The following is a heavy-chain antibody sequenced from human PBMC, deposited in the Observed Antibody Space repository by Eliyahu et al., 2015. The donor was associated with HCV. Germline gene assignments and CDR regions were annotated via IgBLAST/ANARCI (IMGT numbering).Heavy chain of an antibody. J-gene: IGHJ5*02. CDR2: IHYXGST. CDR1: GXSXXXYS. D-gene: IGHD6-19*01. Sequence: QVQLQESGPGLVKPSETLSLTCXXSGXSXXXYSWXXXRQPPGKGLEWIGYIHYXGSTNYNPSLKSRVTISLDTSKNQFSLNLTSVTAADTAMYYCASGGGGIAVTGTGGWFDPWGQGTLVTVSS. V-gene: IGHV4-59*01. CDR3: ASGGGGIAVTGTGGWFDP.